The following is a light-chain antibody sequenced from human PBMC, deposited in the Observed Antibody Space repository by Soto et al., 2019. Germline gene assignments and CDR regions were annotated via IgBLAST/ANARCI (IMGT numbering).Light chain of an antibody. CDR1: SSNIGAGYD. J-gene: IGLJ2*01. CDR2: RSS. CDR3: QSFDSGLVGLI. V-gene: IGLV1-40*01. Sequence: QSVLTQPPSVSGAPGQRVTIACTGSSSNIGAGYDVHWYRHFPGVAPKLLLFRSSHRPSVVPDRFSGFTSGTSASLAITGLQPDDEAVYYCQSFDSGLVGLIFGAGTKLTVL.